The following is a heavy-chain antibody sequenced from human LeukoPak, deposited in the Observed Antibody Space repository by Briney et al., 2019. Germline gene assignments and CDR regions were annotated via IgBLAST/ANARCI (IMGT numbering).Heavy chain of an antibody. D-gene: IGHD3-22*01. Sequence: SETLSLTCSVSGGSISSYYWNWIRQPPGKGLEWIGSVSYSGSTNYNPSLESRVTISIDTSKNQISLKLSSVTAADTAVYYCARLSPFRLMIGFDYWGQGTLVTVSS. V-gene: IGHV4-59*12. CDR2: VSYSGST. CDR1: GGSISSYY. J-gene: IGHJ4*02. CDR3: ARLSPFRLMIGFDY.